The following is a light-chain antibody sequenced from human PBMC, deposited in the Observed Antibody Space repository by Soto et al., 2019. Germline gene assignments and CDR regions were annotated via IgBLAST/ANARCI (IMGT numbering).Light chain of an antibody. Sequence: EIVLTQCPGTLSLSPGERATLSCRASQSVTSNYLAWYQQNPGQAPRLLVYGASSSATGTSDMFSSSGSGTDFTLTISRLEPEDFAIYYCQKRGSWPQFGQGTRLEIK. V-gene: IGKV3-20*01. CDR2: GAS. CDR3: QKRGSWPQ. J-gene: IGKJ5*01. CDR1: QSVTSNY.